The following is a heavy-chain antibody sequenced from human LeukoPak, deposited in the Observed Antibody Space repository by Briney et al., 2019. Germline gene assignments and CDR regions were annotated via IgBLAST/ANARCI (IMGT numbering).Heavy chain of an antibody. CDR1: GFTFSSYA. D-gene: IGHD1-26*01. CDR2: ISYDGSNK. CDR3: ARVTRELDAFDI. J-gene: IGHJ3*02. V-gene: IGHV3-30-3*01. Sequence: GGSLRLSCAASGFTFSSYAMHWVRQAPGKGLEWVAVISYDGSNKYYADSVKGRFTISRDNSKNTLYLQMNSLRAEDTAVYYCARVTRELDAFDIWGQGTMVTVSS.